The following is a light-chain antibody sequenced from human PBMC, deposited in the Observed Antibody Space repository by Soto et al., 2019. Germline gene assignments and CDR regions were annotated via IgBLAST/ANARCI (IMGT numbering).Light chain of an antibody. CDR2: AAS. V-gene: IGKV3D-15*01. Sequence: EVMMTQSPAILSVSPGESATLSCRASQSVSNDLAWYQHKPGQGPRLLIYAASTRAAGVPARFSGSGSGADFTLTISSLQSEDFAVYYCQHYHDWPPHTFGQGTKVDIK. CDR1: QSVSND. J-gene: IGKJ2*01. CDR3: QHYHDWPPHT.